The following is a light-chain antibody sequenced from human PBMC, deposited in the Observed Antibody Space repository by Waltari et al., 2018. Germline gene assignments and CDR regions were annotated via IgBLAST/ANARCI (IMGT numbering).Light chain of an antibody. J-gene: IGLJ2*01. Sequence: QQESGQAPVVVIRRNTGRPSGIPERFSASDSGTTGTLVISGVEAEDEADYYCQSADDSGNNVLFGGGTKLTVL. CDR3: QSADDSGNNVL. CDR2: RNT. V-gene: IGLV3-25*03.